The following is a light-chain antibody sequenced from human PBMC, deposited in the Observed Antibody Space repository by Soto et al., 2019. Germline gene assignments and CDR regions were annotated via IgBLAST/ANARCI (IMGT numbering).Light chain of an antibody. Sequence: EIGLTQSPCTLSFSPGERATLSGMASQRVSSSYFAWYQQKPGQAPRLLIYGASSRATGIPDRFSGSGSGTDFTLTIRRLEPEDFAVYYCQQYGSSLSWTFGQGTKVEIK. CDR1: QRVSSSY. CDR2: GAS. V-gene: IGKV3-20*01. J-gene: IGKJ1*01. CDR3: QQYGSSLSWT.